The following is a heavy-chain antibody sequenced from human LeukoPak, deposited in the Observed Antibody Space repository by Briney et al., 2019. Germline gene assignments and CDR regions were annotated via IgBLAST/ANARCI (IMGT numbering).Heavy chain of an antibody. V-gene: IGHV3-73*01. Sequence: GGSLRLSRAASGFTFSGSAMHWVRQASGKGLEWVGRIRSKANSYATAYAASVKGRFTISRDDSKNTAYLQMNSLKAEDTAVYYCTRHFDVVVVAATPEFDYWGQGTLVTVSS. J-gene: IGHJ4*02. CDR1: GFTFSGSA. CDR2: IRSKANSYAT. D-gene: IGHD2-15*01. CDR3: TRHFDVVVVAATPEFDY.